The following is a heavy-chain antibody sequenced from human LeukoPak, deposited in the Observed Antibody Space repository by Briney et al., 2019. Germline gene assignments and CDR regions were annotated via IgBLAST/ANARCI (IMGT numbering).Heavy chain of an antibody. CDR3: ARVSVVVVPALFDY. Sequence: GASVKVSCKASGYTFTGYYMHWVRQAPGQGLEWMGWINPNSGGTNYAQKFQGWVTMTRDTSISTAYMELSRLRSDDTAVYYCARVSVVVVPALFDYWGQGTLVTVSS. V-gene: IGHV1-2*04. CDR1: GYTFTGYY. CDR2: INPNSGGT. D-gene: IGHD2-2*01. J-gene: IGHJ4*02.